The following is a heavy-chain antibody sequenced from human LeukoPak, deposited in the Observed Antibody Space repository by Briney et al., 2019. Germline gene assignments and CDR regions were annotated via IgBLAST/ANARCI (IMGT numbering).Heavy chain of an antibody. Sequence: GGSLRLSCEASGFTFGSFAMYWLRQAPGKGLDWIAGIFCSGGSPHYADSVKGRFTISRDNSKNTVYLQINSLRAEDTAVYYCGKTTAGYSSGQKPAWPVDYWGQGTLVTVSS. CDR2: IFCSGGSP. CDR1: GFTFGSFA. CDR3: GKTTAGYSSGQKPAWPVDY. J-gene: IGHJ4*02. D-gene: IGHD5-18*01. V-gene: IGHV3-23*01.